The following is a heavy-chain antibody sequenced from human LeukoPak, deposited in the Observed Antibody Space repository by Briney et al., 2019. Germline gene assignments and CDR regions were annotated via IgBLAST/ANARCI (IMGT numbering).Heavy chain of an antibody. V-gene: IGHV4-59*08. CDR1: GGSISSYY. J-gene: IGHJ4*02. CDR2: IHYSGNT. D-gene: IGHD1-7*01. Sequence: SETLSLTCTVSGGSISSYYWSWMRQPPGKGLEWIGYIHYSGNTNYNPTLKSRVTISLGTSRTQFSLKLTSVTAADTAVYYCASSEWNYARWGQGMLVTVSS. CDR3: ASSEWNYAR.